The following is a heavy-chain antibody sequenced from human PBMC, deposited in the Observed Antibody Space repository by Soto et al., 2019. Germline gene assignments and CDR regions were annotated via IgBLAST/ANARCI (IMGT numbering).Heavy chain of an antibody. CDR1: WCSGSRGRYL. D-gene: IGHD3-22*01. V-gene: IGHV4-61*01. CDR3: ARGYDSSGYYYVTCPRSYFDY. Sequence: PLGYLALNLPVPWCSGSRGRYLRRLIRPAPGKGTGGIGYIYYSGSTNYNPSLKSRVTISVDTSKNQFSLKLSSVTAADTAVYYCARGYDSSGYYYVTCPRSYFDYWGQGTLVTVSS. J-gene: IGHJ4*02. CDR2: IYYSGST.